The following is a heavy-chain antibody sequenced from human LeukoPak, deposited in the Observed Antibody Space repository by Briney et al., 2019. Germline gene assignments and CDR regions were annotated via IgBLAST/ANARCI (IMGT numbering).Heavy chain of an antibody. CDR2: IKQDVTEK. V-gene: IGHV3-7*01. D-gene: IGHD6-19*01. Sequence: GGSLRLSCAASGFTFSNYWMSWVRQAPGKGLEWVAYIKQDVTEKYYVDSVKGRFSISRDNAKNSLYLQMNSLRAEDTAVYYCAKDIVSGWYGPDAFDIWGQGTMVTVSS. CDR3: AKDIVSGWYGPDAFDI. CDR1: GFTFSNYW. J-gene: IGHJ3*02.